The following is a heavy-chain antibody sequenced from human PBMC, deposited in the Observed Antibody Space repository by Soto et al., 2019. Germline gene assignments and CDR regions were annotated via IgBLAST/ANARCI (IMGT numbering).Heavy chain of an antibody. V-gene: IGHV1-18*01. D-gene: IGHD2-15*01. CDR1: GYTFTNYA. J-gene: IGHJ2*01. CDR2: ISASTRNT. Sequence: QVQLVQSGAEVKKPGASVKVSCQASGYTFTNYAISWVRQAPGQGLEWMGWISASTRNTDQAQNFQGRVTMTIDTATNTANMELRRRRSYDTAVYYCARCYCSVGSCYACWHFDLWCRGTLVTVSS. CDR3: ARCYCSVGSCYACWHFDL.